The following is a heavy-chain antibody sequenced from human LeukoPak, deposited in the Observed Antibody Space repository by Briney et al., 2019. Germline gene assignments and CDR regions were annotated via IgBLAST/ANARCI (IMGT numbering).Heavy chain of an antibody. CDR2: ISGSGSNI. CDR1: GFTFSSYA. Sequence: GGSLRLSCAASGFTFSSYAMSWVRQAPGKGLEWVSTISGSGSNIYYADSVKGRFTISRDNSKNTLYLQMNGLRAEDTAVYYCAKRGLASGYGDSYFDYWGQGTLVTVSS. D-gene: IGHD4-17*01. CDR3: AKRGLASGYGDSYFDY. V-gene: IGHV3-23*01. J-gene: IGHJ4*02.